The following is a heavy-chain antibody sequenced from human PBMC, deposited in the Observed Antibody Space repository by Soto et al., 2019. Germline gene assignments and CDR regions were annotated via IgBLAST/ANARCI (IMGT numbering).Heavy chain of an antibody. Sequence: QVQLVESGGGVVQPGRSLRLSCAASGFTFSSYGMHWVRQAPGKGLEWVAVISYDGSNKYYADSVKGRFTISRDNSKNTLYLQMNSLRAEDTAVYYCARTLYKYDSSGYYYNYWGQGTLVTVSS. CDR2: ISYDGSNK. J-gene: IGHJ4*02. CDR1: GFTFSSYG. D-gene: IGHD3-22*01. CDR3: ARTLYKYDSSGYYYNY. V-gene: IGHV3-30*03.